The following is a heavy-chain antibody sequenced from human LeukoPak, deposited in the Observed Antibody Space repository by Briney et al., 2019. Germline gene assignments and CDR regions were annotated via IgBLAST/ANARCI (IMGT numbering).Heavy chain of an antibody. Sequence: SETLSLTCTVSGGSISSYYWSWIRQPPGKGLEWIGYIYYSGSTNYNPSLKSRVTISVDTSKNQFSLKLSSVTAADTAVYYCASCPYDFWSGYYPLDYWGQGTLVTVSS. CDR2: IYYSGST. V-gene: IGHV4-59*01. D-gene: IGHD3-3*01. CDR3: ASCPYDFWSGYYPLDY. J-gene: IGHJ4*02. CDR1: GGSISSYY.